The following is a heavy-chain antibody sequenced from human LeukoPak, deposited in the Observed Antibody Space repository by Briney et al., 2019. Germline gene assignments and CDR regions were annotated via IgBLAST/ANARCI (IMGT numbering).Heavy chain of an antibody. CDR1: GFTFSSYW. D-gene: IGHD3-3*01. J-gene: IGHJ4*02. CDR2: IKQDGSEK. Sequence: GGSLRPSCAASGFTFSSYWMSWVRQAPGKGLEWVANIKQDGSEKYYVDSVKGRFTISRDNAKNSLYMQMNGLRAEDTAVYYCARGYYDLDYWGQGTLVTVSS. V-gene: IGHV3-7*01. CDR3: ARGYYDLDY.